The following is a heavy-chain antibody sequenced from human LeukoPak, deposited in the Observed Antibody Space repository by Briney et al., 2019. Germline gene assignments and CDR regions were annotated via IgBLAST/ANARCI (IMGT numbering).Heavy chain of an antibody. V-gene: IGHV3-48*03. Sequence: SGGSLRLSCAASGFTFSSYEMNWVRQAPGKGLEWVSYISSSGSTIYYADSLKGRFTISRDNAKNSLYLQMNSLRAEDTAVYYCARMARDDYGDYDAFDIWGQGTMVTVSS. D-gene: IGHD4-17*01. CDR2: ISSSGSTI. J-gene: IGHJ3*02. CDR1: GFTFSSYE. CDR3: ARMARDDYGDYDAFDI.